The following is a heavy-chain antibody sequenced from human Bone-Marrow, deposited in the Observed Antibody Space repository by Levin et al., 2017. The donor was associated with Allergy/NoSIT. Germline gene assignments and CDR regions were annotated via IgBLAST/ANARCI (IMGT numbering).Heavy chain of an antibody. Sequence: SVKVSCKTSQDSFSDYAIGWVRQAPGQGLEWMGGTIPSFGTSHTAQSFQGRLTIIADESTGTSYLELTGLRSEDTALYYCARGPKYTWGSFRYFDFWGLGTLVTVTS. CDR2: TIPSFGTS. CDR3: ARGPKYTWGSFRYFDF. CDR1: QDSFSDYA. J-gene: IGHJ4*02. D-gene: IGHD3-16*02. V-gene: IGHV1-69*13.